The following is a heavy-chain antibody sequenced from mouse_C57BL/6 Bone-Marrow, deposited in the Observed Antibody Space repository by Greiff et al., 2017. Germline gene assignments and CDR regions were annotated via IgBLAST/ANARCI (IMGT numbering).Heavy chain of an antibody. V-gene: IGHV1-81*01. D-gene: IGHD1-1*01. Sequence: VQLKQSGAELARPGASVKLSCKASGYTFTSYGISWVKQRTGQGLEWIGEIYPRSGNTYYNEKFKGKATLTADKSSSTAYMELRSLTSEDSAVYFCARARYYYGSSPYAMDYWGQGTSVTVSS. CDR2: IYPRSGNT. CDR3: ARARYYYGSSPYAMDY. J-gene: IGHJ4*01. CDR1: GYTFTSYG.